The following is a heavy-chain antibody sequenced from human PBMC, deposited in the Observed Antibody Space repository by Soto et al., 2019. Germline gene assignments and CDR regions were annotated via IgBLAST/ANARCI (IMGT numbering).Heavy chain of an antibody. V-gene: IGHV3-48*03. CDR1: GFPFTSYE. Sequence: GGSLRLSCAASGFPFTSYEMNLVRQSPGKGLEWVSYISSSGTTISYADSVKGRFTISRDNAKNSLYLQVNSLRAEDTAVYYCARAGYSSGGYFFDYWGQGTLVTVSS. D-gene: IGHD6-19*01. CDR2: ISSSGTTI. J-gene: IGHJ4*02. CDR3: ARAGYSSGGYFFDY.